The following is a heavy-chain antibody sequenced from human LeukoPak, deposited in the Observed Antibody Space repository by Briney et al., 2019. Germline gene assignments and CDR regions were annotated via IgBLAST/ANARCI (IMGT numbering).Heavy chain of an antibody. V-gene: IGHV4-59*01. CDR1: GGSISSYY. CDR2: IYYSGST. D-gene: IGHD3-10*01. CDR3: ARAWFGPYYYYMDV. Sequence: KPSETLSLTCTVSGGSISSYYWSWIRQPPGKGLEWIGYIYYSGSTNYNPSLKSRVTISVDTSKNQFSLKLSSLTAADTAVYYCARAWFGPYYYYMDVWGKGTTVTISS. J-gene: IGHJ6*03.